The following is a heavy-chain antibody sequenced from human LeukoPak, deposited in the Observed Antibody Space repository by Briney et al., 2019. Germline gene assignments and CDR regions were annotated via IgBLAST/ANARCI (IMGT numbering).Heavy chain of an antibody. CDR3: ATLGSYFDH. CDR2: ISSDGSST. D-gene: IGHD3-10*01. Sequence: GGSLRLSCAASGFTFSSYWMHWVRQAPGKGLVWVSRISSDGSSTNYADSVMGRFTVSRDNAENTLFLQMNSLRAEDTAVYYCATLGSYFDHWGQGTLVTVSP. V-gene: IGHV3-74*01. CDR1: GFTFSSYW. J-gene: IGHJ4*02.